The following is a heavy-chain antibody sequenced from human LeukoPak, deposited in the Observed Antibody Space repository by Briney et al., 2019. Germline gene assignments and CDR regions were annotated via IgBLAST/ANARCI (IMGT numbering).Heavy chain of an antibody. CDR1: GGSVTSYY. V-gene: IGHV4-59*02. Sequence: SETLSLTCTVSGGSVTSYYWSWIRQPPGEGLEWIGYIYYSGSTSYNPSLKTSYNPSLKSRVTISVDTSQNQFTLKLSSVTATDTAVYYCARGAPVGYCSGTGCHDSLGNWGQGTLVTVPS. J-gene: IGHJ4*02. CDR3: ARGAPVGYCSGTGCHDSLGN. D-gene: IGHD2-2*01. CDR2: IYYSGSTSYNPSLKT.